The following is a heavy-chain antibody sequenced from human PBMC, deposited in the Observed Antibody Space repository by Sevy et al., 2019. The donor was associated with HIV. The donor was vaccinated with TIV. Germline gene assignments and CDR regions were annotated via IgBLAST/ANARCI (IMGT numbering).Heavy chain of an antibody. CDR1: GGSISSSNW. Sequence: SEILSLTCAVSGGSISSSNWWSWVRQPPGKGLERIGEIYRSGSTNYNPSLKSRVTISVDKSKNQFSLKLSSVTAADTAVYYCASLKALTASYYYYYMDVWGKGTTVTVSS. D-gene: IGHD2-21*02. J-gene: IGHJ6*03. V-gene: IGHV4-4*02. CDR3: ASLKALTASYYYYYMDV. CDR2: IYRSGST.